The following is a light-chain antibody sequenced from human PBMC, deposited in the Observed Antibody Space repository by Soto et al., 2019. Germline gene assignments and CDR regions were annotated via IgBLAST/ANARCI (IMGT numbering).Light chain of an antibody. CDR1: SRDVGGYNY. J-gene: IGLJ3*02. CDR3: SSYTSINTWV. Sequence: QSVLTQPASVSGSPGQSITISCTGTSRDVGGYNYVSWYQQHPGKAPKLMLYEVTYRPSGVSNRFSGSKSGNTASLTISGLEAEDEADYYCSSYTSINTWVFGGGTKVTVL. CDR2: EVT. V-gene: IGLV2-14*01.